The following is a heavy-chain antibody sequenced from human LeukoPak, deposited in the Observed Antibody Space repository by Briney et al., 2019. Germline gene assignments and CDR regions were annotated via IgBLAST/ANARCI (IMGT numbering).Heavy chain of an antibody. CDR3: ARAIQFGGYFDY. J-gene: IGHJ4*02. Sequence: TGGSLRLSCAASGFTVSRNYMSWVRQAPGKGLEWVSVIYGAGTTYYADSVKGRFTISRDNSKNTLYLQMNSLRAEDTAVYYCARAIQFGGYFDYWGQGTLVTVST. CDR1: GFTVSRNY. D-gene: IGHD2-15*01. CDR2: IYGAGTT. V-gene: IGHV3-53*01.